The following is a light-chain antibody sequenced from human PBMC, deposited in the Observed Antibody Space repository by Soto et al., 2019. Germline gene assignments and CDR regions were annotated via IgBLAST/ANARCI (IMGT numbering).Light chain of an antibody. CDR1: QGIRND. V-gene: IGKV1-6*01. CDR2: AAS. CDR3: LQDYNYPRT. J-gene: IGKJ1*01. Sequence: IQMTQSPSSLSASVGDRVTITCRASQGIRNDLGWYQQKPGKAPKLLIYAASSLQSGVPSRFSGSGSGKDFTLTIGSLKPEDFATYYCLQDYNYPRTLGQGTKVDIK.